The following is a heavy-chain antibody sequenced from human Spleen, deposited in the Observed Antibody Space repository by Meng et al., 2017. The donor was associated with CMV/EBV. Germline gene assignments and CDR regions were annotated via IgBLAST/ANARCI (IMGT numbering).Heavy chain of an antibody. J-gene: IGHJ4*02. CDR2: ISGSGDYT. CDR1: GVTVSSSP. D-gene: IGHD3-10*01. CDR3: ARGRIVSFGEFDY. V-gene: IGHV3-23*01. Sequence: AASGVTVSSSPMSWVRQAPGKGLEWVSSISGSGDYTHYADSVKGRFTISRDNSKTTMYLQMSSLRAEDTAVYYCARGRIVSFGEFDYWGQGTLVTVSS.